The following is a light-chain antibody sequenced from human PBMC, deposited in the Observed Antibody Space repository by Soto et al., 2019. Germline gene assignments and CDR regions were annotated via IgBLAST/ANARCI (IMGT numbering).Light chain of an antibody. Sequence: QSALTQPASVSGSPGQSITISCTGTSSDVGGHNYVSWYQQHPGKAPKLMIYEVSNRPSGVSNRFSGSKSGNTASLTISGLQAEDEADYYCISYTSDDVRYVFGTGTQLTVL. CDR3: ISYTSDDVRYV. CDR2: EVS. CDR1: SSDVGGHNY. J-gene: IGLJ1*01. V-gene: IGLV2-14*01.